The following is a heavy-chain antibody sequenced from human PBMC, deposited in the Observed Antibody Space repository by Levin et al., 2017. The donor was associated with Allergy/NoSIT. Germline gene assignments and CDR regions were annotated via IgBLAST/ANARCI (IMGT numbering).Heavy chain of an antibody. CDR2: IYSGGST. D-gene: IGHD3-16*02. CDR1: GFTISSHY. CDR3: ARGPWNSMITGGGVIAGFDY. Sequence: GESLKISCAASGFTISSHYMSWVRQAPGKGLEWVSVIYSGGSTYYADSVKGRFTISRDNSKNTLYLQMNSLRAEDTAVYYCARGPWNSMITGGGVIAGFDYWGQGTLVTVSS. V-gene: IGHV3-53*01. J-gene: IGHJ4*02.